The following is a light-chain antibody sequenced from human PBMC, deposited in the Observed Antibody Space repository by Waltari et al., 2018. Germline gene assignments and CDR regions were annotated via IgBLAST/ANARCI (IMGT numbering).Light chain of an antibody. V-gene: IGKV3-20*01. J-gene: IGKJ1*01. CDR1: ESVSRA. CDR3: QHYVRLPVT. CDR2: GAS. Sequence: EIVLTQSPGTLSLSPGERVTLSCRASESVSRALAWYQQKPGQAPRLLMYGASPRATGIPDRFSGSGSGTDFSLTISRLEPEDFAVYYCQHYVRLPVTFGQGTKVEIK.